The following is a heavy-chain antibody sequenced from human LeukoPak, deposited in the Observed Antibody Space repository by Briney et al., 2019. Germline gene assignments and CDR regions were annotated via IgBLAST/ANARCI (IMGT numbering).Heavy chain of an antibody. J-gene: IGHJ4*02. CDR1: GYTFTTYA. Sequence: GASVKVSRKSSGYTFTTYAIHWVRQAPGQRLEYMGWINAGNGNTKYSQNFQGRVTITRDTSASTAYMELSSLRSEDTAVYYCAREHDVLTGYSLDYWGQGTLVTVSS. CDR3: AREHDVLTGYSLDY. V-gene: IGHV1-3*01. D-gene: IGHD3-9*01. CDR2: INAGNGNT.